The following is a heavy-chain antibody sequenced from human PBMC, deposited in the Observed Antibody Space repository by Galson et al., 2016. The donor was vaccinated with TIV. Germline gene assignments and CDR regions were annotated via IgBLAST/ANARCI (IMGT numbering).Heavy chain of an antibody. CDR3: ARVNWARAFDY. CDR1: GYIFINHY. J-gene: IGHJ4*02. D-gene: IGHD7-27*01. CDR2: FNPDSGAT. V-gene: IGHV1-2*02. Sequence: SVKVSCKASGYIFINHYIHWVRQAPGQGLEWLGWFNPDSGATQYAQKFQGRVTMTRDTPISTAYMELRRLISDDTAVYYCARVNWARAFDYWGQGTQVTVSS.